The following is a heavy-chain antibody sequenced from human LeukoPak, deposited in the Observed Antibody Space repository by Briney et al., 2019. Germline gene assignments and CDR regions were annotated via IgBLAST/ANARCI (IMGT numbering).Heavy chain of an antibody. V-gene: IGHV1-2*02. CDR1: GYTFTGYY. CDR3: ARDEGNTMVRGVILYYFDY. D-gene: IGHD3-10*01. Sequence: GASVKVSCKASGYTFTGYYMHWVRQAPGQGLEWMGWINPNSGGTNYAQKFQGRVTMTRDTSISTAYMELSRLRSDDTAVCYCARDEGNTMVRGVILYYFDYWGQGTLVTVSS. J-gene: IGHJ4*02. CDR2: INPNSGGT.